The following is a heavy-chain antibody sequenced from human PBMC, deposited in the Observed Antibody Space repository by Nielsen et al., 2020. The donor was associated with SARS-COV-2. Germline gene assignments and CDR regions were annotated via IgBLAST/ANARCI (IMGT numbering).Heavy chain of an antibody. J-gene: IGHJ4*02. Sequence: GESLKISCAASGFTFSSYAMSWIRQAPGKGLEWVSYISSSSSYTNYADSVKGRFTISRDNAKNSLYLQMNSLRAEDTAVYYCARDRARRGSGYDYWGQGTLVTVSS. V-gene: IGHV3-11*05. CDR3: ARDRARRGSGYDY. D-gene: IGHD3-22*01. CDR2: ISSSSSYT. CDR1: GFTFSSYA.